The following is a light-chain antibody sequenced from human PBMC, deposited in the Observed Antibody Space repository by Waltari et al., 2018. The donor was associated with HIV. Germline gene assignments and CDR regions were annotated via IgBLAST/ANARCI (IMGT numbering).Light chain of an antibody. CDR1: SSNIGAGFD. CDR2: GNS. CDR3: QSYDRSLSGYVV. J-gene: IGLJ2*01. V-gene: IGLV1-40*01. Sequence: QSLLTQPPSVSGAPGQRVTISCTGSSSNIGAGFDVHWYQQLPGTVPKLLIYGNSNRPSGVPHRFSGSKSGTSASLAITGIQAEDEADYYCQSYDRSLSGYVVFGGGTKLTVL.